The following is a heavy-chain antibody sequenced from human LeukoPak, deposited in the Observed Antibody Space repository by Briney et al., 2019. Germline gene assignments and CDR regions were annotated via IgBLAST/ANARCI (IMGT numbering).Heavy chain of an antibody. CDR2: LIPLFGTT. Sequence: SVKVSCKASGGTFSGYAISWVRQAPGQGIEWMGGLIPLFGTTNCTRRFQGRITISTDESTTTAYMELSGLTFEDTAVYYCAGGDPFNYYMDAWGRGTTVSV. CDR1: GGTFSGYA. D-gene: IGHD4-17*01. CDR3: AGGDPFNYYMDA. J-gene: IGHJ6*03. V-gene: IGHV1-69*05.